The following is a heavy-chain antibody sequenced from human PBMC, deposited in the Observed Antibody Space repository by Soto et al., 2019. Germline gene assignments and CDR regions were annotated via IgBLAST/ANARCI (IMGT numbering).Heavy chain of an antibody. D-gene: IGHD2-2*01. V-gene: IGHV4-34*01. Sequence: SETLSLTCAVYGGSFSGYYWSWIRQPPGKGLEWIGEINHSGSTNYNPSLKSRVTISVDTSKNQFSLKLSSVTAADTAVYYCARTFLEPPHLGYCSSTSCFYYYYYGMDVWGQGTTVTVSS. J-gene: IGHJ6*02. CDR2: INHSGST. CDR3: ARTFLEPPHLGYCSSTSCFYYYYYGMDV. CDR1: GGSFSGYY.